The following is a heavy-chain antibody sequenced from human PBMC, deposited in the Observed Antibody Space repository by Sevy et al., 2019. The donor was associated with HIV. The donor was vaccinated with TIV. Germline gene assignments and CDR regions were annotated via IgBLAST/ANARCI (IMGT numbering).Heavy chain of an antibody. D-gene: IGHD2-2*02. CDR2: ISGSGGST. J-gene: IGHJ6*02. CDR1: GSTFSSYA. V-gene: IGHV3-23*01. Sequence: GGSLRLSCAASGSTFSSYAMSWVHQAPGKGLEWVSAISGSGGSTYYADSVKGRFTISRDNSKNTLYLQMNSLRAEDTAVYYCAKFIVVPAAIEYYYYYYGMDVWGQGTTVTVSS. CDR3: AKFIVVPAAIEYYYYYYGMDV.